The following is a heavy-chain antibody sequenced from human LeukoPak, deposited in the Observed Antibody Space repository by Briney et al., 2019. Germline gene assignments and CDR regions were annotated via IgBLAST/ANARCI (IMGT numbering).Heavy chain of an antibody. CDR3: ARDRDYTSSWYGAFDI. V-gene: IGHV3-53*01. J-gene: IGHJ3*02. CDR2: IYSGGST. Sequence: PGGSLQLSCAASGFSVSSNYMSWVRQAPGKGLERVSVIYSGGSTYYAASVKGRFTISRDNSKDTLYLQMNSLRAEDTAVYYCARDRDYTSSWYGAFDIWGQGTMVTVSS. D-gene: IGHD6-13*01. CDR1: GFSVSSNY.